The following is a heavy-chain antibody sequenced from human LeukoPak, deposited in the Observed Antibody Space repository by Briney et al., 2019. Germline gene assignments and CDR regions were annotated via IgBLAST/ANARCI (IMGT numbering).Heavy chain of an antibody. D-gene: IGHD1-26*01. V-gene: IGHV3-20*04. CDR1: GFTFDDYG. CDR3: ARFRYSGSYWEFDY. J-gene: IGHJ4*02. CDR2: INWNGGST. Sequence: PGGSLRFSCAASGFTFDDYGMSWVRQAPGKGVEWVSGINWNGGSTGYADSVKGRFTISRDNAKNSLYLQMNSLRAEETALYYCARFRYSGSYWEFDYWGQGTLVTVSS.